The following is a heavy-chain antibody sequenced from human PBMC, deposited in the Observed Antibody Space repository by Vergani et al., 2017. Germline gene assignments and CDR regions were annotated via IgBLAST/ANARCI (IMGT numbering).Heavy chain of an antibody. CDR1: GYTFTSYY. Sequence: QVQLVQSGAEVKKPGASVKVSCKASGYTFTSYYMHWVRQAPGQGLEWMGIINPSGGSTSYAQKFQGRVTMTRDTSTSTVYMELSSLRSEDTAVYYCARQYYDFWSGYYMDVWGKGTTVTVSS. CDR2: INPSGGST. J-gene: IGHJ6*03. D-gene: IGHD3-3*01. CDR3: ARQYYDFWSGYYMDV. V-gene: IGHV1-46*01.